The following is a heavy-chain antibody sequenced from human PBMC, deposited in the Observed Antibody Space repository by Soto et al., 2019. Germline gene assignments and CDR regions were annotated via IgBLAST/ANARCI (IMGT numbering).Heavy chain of an antibody. CDR2: INHSGST. CDR3: SEVTMVRGVN. D-gene: IGHD3-10*01. CDR1: GGSFSGYY. Sequence: PSETLSLTCAVYGGSFSGYYWSWIRQPPGKGLEWIGEINHSGSTNYNPSLKSRVTISVDTSKNQFSLTLSSVTAADTAVYYCSEVTMVRGVNWGQGTLVTVSS. J-gene: IGHJ4*02. V-gene: IGHV4-34*01.